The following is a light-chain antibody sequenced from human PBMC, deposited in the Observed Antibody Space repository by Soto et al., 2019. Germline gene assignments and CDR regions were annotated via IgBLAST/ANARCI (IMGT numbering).Light chain of an antibody. Sequence: QSVLAQPASVSGSRGQSITISCTGTSSDVGRYNYVSWFQQHPGKVPKLIIYDVSNWPSGVSYRFSGSKSGNTASLTISGLQPEDEADYYCSSFTSSSTFVFGTGTKVTVL. CDR2: DVS. V-gene: IGLV2-14*03. CDR3: SSFTSSSTFV. J-gene: IGLJ1*01. CDR1: SSDVGRYNY.